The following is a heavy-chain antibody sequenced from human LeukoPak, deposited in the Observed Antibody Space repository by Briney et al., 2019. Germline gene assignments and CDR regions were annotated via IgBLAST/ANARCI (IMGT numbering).Heavy chain of an antibody. V-gene: IGHV4-59*08. CDR2: IYYSGST. CDR3: ARDDYYDSSGYYSGFDY. D-gene: IGHD3-22*01. Sequence: PSETLSLTCTASGGSISSYYWSWIRQPPGKGLEWIGYIYYSGSTNYNPSLESRVTISVDTSKNQFSLKLSSVTAADTAVYYCARDDYYDSSGYYSGFDYWGQGTLVTVSS. J-gene: IGHJ4*02. CDR1: GGSISSYY.